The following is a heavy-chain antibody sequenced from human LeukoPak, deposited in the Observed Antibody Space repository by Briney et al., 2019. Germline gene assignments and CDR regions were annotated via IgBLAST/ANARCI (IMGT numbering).Heavy chain of an antibody. Sequence: PGGSLRLSCAASGFTFSSYSMNWVRQAPGKGLEWVSSISSSSSYIYYADSVKGRFTISRDNAKNSLYLQMNSLRAEDTAVYYCARVGASSGYYYRPNFDYWGQGTLVTVSS. CDR2: ISSSSSYI. CDR1: GFTFSSYS. D-gene: IGHD3-22*01. CDR3: ARVGASSGYYYRPNFDY. J-gene: IGHJ4*02. V-gene: IGHV3-21*01.